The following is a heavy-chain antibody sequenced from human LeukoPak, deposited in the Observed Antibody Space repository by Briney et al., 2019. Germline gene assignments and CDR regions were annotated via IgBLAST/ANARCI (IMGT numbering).Heavy chain of an antibody. J-gene: IGHJ4*02. Sequence: SETLSLTCTVSGGSIRRYFWNWLRRTPGKGLEWIGHINYSGSTNYNPSLKSRVTISLDTSKNQFSLNLSSVTAADTAVYHCARGSGIYGSGSYSADWGQGTLVT. CDR1: GGSIRRYF. D-gene: IGHD3-10*01. V-gene: IGHV4-59*01. CDR3: ARGSGIYGSGSYSAD. CDR2: INYSGST.